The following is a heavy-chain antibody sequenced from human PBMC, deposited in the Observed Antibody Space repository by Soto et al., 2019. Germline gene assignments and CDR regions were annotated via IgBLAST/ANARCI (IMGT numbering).Heavy chain of an antibody. V-gene: IGHV1-69*06. D-gene: IGHD2-21*01. Sequence: QVHLVQSGPEVKRPGSSVKVSCKASGDTFGRNAIHWVRQAPGQGLEWMGGIIPMFPTTNYAQKFKGRLTICADKSTGTAYMEMTSLRSEDTAVYYCTKDGDSADYGSWGQGTLVTVSS. CDR2: IIPMFPTT. CDR3: TKDGDSADYGS. CDR1: GDTFGRNA. J-gene: IGHJ5*02.